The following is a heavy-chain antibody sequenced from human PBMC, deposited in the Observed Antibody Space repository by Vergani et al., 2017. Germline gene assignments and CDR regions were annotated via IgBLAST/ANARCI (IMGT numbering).Heavy chain of an antibody. CDR3: ARSLTGSGWYYFDY. CDR2: IYHSGST. V-gene: IGHV4-30-2*01. J-gene: IGHJ4*02. CDR1: GGSIRSGGYS. D-gene: IGHD6-19*01. Sequence: QLQLQESGSGLVKPSQTLSLTCAVSGGSIRSGGYSWSWIRQPPGKGLEWIGYIYHSGSTYYNPSLKSRVTISVDTSKNQLSLKLSSVTAADTAVYYCARSLTGSGWYYFDYWGQGTLVTVSS.